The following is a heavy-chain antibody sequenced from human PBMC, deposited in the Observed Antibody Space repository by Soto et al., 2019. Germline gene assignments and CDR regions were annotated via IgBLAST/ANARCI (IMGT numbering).Heavy chain of an antibody. V-gene: IGHV3-33*01. Sequence: QVQLVESGGGVVQPGRSLRLSCAASGFTFSSYGMHWVRQAPGKGLEWVAVIWYDGSNKYYADSVKGRFTISRDNSKNTLYRQMNSLRAEDTAVYYCASLYSSASEPYDYYGMDVW. D-gene: IGHD6-6*01. J-gene: IGHJ6*01. CDR2: IWYDGSNK. CDR3: ASLYSSASEPYDYYGMDV. CDR1: GFTFSSYG.